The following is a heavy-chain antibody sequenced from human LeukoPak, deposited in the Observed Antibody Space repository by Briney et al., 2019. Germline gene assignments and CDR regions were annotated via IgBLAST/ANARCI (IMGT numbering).Heavy chain of an antibody. CDR3: ARDQPSSSSGKIYYYYYYYMDV. Sequence: GGSLRLSCAASGFTVSSNYMSWVRQAPGKGLEWVAVISYDGSNKYYADSVKGRFTISRDNSKNTLYLQMNSLRAEDTAVYYCARDQPSSSSGKIYYYYYYYMDVWGKGTTVTVSS. V-gene: IGHV3-30*03. J-gene: IGHJ6*03. CDR1: GFTVSSNY. D-gene: IGHD6-6*01. CDR2: ISYDGSNK.